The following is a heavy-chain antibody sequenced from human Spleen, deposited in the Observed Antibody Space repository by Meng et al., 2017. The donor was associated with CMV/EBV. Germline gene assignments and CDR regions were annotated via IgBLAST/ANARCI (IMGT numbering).Heavy chain of an antibody. CDR3: ARDRYCSSTSCYRDYYYGMDV. J-gene: IGHJ6*02. CDR1: GYTFIDYY. D-gene: IGHD2-2*01. Sequence: ASVKVSCKASGYTFIDYYMHWVRQAPGQGLEWMGWINPNSGGTNYAQKFQGRVTMTRDTSISTAYMELSRLRSDDTAVYYCARDRYCSSTSCYRDYYYGMDVWGQGTTVTVSS. CDR2: INPNSGGT. V-gene: IGHV1-2*02.